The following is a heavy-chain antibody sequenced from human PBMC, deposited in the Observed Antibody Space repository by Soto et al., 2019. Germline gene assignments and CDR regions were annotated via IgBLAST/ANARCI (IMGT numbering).Heavy chain of an antibody. D-gene: IGHD5-12*01. V-gene: IGHV1-2*04. Sequence: QVQLVQSGAEVKKPGASVTVSCRSSGDTFNDYYIHWVRQAPGQGLKWMGWINPNGGVTKYAQKFQGWVTMTRDTSIRTVYMQLSRLGSDDTAVYYCARESGGATATLDYYYFYMDVWGTGTTVTVSS. CDR3: ARESGGATATLDYYYFYMDV. CDR2: INPNGGVT. CDR1: GDTFNDYY. J-gene: IGHJ6*03.